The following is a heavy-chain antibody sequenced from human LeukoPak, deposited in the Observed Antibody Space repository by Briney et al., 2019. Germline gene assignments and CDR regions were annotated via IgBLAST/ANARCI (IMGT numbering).Heavy chain of an antibody. CDR1: GYTFTGYY. J-gene: IGHJ4*02. V-gene: IGHV1-2*02. CDR2: INPNSGGT. Sequence: APVKVSCKASGYTFTGYYMHWVRQAPGQGLEWMGWINPNSGGTNYAQKFQGRVTMTRDTSISTAYMELSRLRSDDTAVYYCARDSHLATCLGYWGQGTLVTVSS. CDR3: ARDSHLATCLGY.